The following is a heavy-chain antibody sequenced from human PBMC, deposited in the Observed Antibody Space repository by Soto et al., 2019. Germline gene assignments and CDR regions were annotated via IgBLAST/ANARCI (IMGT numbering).Heavy chain of an antibody. J-gene: IGHJ5*02. CDR2: IIPIFGTA. V-gene: IGHV1-69*13. CDR3: ARSHFGSGSYLLFWFDP. Sequence: ASVKVSCKASGGTFSSYAISWVRQAPGQGLEWMGGIIPIFGTANYAQKFQGRVTITADESTSTAYMELSSLRSEDTAVYYCARSHFGSGSYLLFWFDPWGQGTLVTVSS. CDR1: GGTFSSYA. D-gene: IGHD3-10*01.